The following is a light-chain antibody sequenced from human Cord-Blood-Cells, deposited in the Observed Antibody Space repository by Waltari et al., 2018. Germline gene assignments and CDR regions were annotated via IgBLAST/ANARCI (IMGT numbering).Light chain of an antibody. J-gene: IGLJ2*01. CDR1: SSDVGGYNY. V-gene: IGLV2-14*01. Sequence: QSALTQPACVSGSPGQSITIPWTGTSSDVGGYNYVSWYQQHPGKAPKLMIYDVSNRPSGVSNRFSGSKSGNTASLTISGLQAEDEADYYCSSYTSSSVVFGGGTKLTVL. CDR3: SSYTSSSVV. CDR2: DVS.